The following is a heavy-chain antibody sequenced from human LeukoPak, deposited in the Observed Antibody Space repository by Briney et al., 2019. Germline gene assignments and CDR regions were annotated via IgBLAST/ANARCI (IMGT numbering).Heavy chain of an antibody. V-gene: IGHV1-18*01. J-gene: IGHJ4*02. CDR1: GYTFINYV. Sequence: ASVKVSCKASGYTFINYVISWVRQAPGQGLEWMGWISAYNGKTDYAQKFQGRVTVTTDTSTSTVYMELKSLRFDDTAVYYCARDRSSSDYWGQGTLIIVSS. CDR3: ARDRSSSDY. D-gene: IGHD6-13*01. CDR2: ISAYNGKT.